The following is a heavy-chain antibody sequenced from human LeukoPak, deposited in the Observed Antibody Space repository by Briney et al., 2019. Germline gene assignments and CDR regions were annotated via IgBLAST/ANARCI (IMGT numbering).Heavy chain of an antibody. D-gene: IGHD5-18*01. Sequence: SETLSLTCTVSGGSISSYYWSWIRQPPGKGLEWIGYIYYSGSINYNPSLKSRVTISVDTSKNQFSLKLSSVTAADTAVYYCARKYSYGYIDYWGQGTLVTVSS. J-gene: IGHJ4*02. CDR3: ARKYSYGYIDY. CDR1: GGSISSYY. V-gene: IGHV4-59*08. CDR2: IYYSGSI.